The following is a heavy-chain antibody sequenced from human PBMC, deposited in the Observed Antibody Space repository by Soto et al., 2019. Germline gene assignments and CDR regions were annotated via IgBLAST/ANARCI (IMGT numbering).Heavy chain of an antibody. D-gene: IGHD6-13*01. J-gene: IGHJ3*02. CDR3: ARGGSSSSWPNAFDI. CDR1: GYTFPSYA. Sequence: ASVKVSCKASGYTFPSYAMHWVRQAPGQRLEWMGWINAGNGNTKYSQKFQGRVTITRDTSASTAYMELSSLRSEDTAVYYCARGGSSSSWPNAFDIWGQGTMVTVSS. CDR2: INAGNGNT. V-gene: IGHV1-3*01.